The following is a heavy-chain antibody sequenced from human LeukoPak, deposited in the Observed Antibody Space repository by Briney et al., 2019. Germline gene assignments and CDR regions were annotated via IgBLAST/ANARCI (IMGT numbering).Heavy chain of an antibody. CDR1: GFTFSSYE. V-gene: IGHV3-48*03. Sequence: GGSLRFSCAASGFTFSSYEMNWVRQAPGKGLEWVSYISSSGSTIYYADSVKGRFTISRDNAKNSLYLQMNSLRAEDTAVYYCARAPGYYYYGMDVWGKGTTVTVSS. CDR2: ISSSGSTI. CDR3: ARAPGYYYYGMDV. J-gene: IGHJ6*04.